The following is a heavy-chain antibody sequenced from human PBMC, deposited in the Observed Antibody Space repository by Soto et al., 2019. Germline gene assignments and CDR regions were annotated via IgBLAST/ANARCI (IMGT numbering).Heavy chain of an antibody. CDR2: ILYDGSNK. CDR1: GFTFYTYG. CDR3: AKSRDAYNFYFYYGMDV. V-gene: IGHV3-30*18. Sequence: LRLSCAASGFTFYTYGMHWVRQTPGKGLEWVALILYDGSNKYYADSVKGRFTISRDNSKNTLYLQVSSLRAEDTAVYYCAKSRDAYNFYFYYGMDVWGQGTTVTVSS. D-gene: IGHD2-2*01. J-gene: IGHJ6*02.